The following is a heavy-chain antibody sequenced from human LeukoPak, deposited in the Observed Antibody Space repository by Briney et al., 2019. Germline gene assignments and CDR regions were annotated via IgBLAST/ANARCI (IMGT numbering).Heavy chain of an antibody. V-gene: IGHV1-2*02. J-gene: IGHJ4*02. CDR2: INPNSGGT. Sequence: ASVKVSCKASGYTFTDYYVHWVRQAPGQGLEWMGWINPNSGGTNYAQKFQGRVTMTRDTSISTAYMELSRLISDDTAMYYCARDAITRGIIDYWGQGTLVTVSS. CDR3: ARDAITRGIIDY. D-gene: IGHD3-10*01. CDR1: GYTFTDYY.